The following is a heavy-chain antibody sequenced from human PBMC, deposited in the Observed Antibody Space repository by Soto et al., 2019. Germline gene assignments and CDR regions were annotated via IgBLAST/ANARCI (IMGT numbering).Heavy chain of an antibody. D-gene: IGHD5-12*01. CDR1: GGTFSSYA. CDR2: IIPIFGTA. CDR3: ARDSSGYSGYDRPSLYYFDS. Sequence: QVQLVQSGAEVKKPGSSVKVSCKASGGTFSSYAISWVRKAPGQGLEWMGGIIPIFGTANYAQKFQGRVTITADKSTSTAYMELSSLRSEDTAVYYCARDSSGYSGYDRPSLYYFDSWGQGTLVTVSS. J-gene: IGHJ4*02. V-gene: IGHV1-69*06.